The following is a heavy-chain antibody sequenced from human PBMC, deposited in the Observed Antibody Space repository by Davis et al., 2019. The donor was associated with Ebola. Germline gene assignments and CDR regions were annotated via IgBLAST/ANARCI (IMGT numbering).Heavy chain of an antibody. CDR1: GFTFSSYE. D-gene: IGHD3-22*01. J-gene: IGHJ4*01. CDR3: ATSEPSGLFPEY. V-gene: IGHV3-48*03. Sequence: PGGSLRLSCAASGFTFSSYEMNWVRQAPGKGLEWVSYISSSGSTIYYADSVKGRFTISRDNAKSSLSLQMSSLRAEDTAIYYCATSEPSGLFPEYWGHGTPLTVSS. CDR2: ISSSGSTI.